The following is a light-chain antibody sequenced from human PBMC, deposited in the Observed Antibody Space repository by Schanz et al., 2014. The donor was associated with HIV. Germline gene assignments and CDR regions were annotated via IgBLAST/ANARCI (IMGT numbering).Light chain of an antibody. Sequence: QSVLTQPASLSGSPGQSITISCTGTSIDVGGYDYVSWYQQHPGKAPKLLIYDVTHRPSVTPRRFSGSKSGNTASLRISGLQAEDEADYYCASYAGSNNLVFGGGTKLTVL. V-gene: IGLV2-14*01. CDR2: DVT. CDR3: ASYAGSNNLV. J-gene: IGLJ2*01. CDR1: SIDVGGYDY.